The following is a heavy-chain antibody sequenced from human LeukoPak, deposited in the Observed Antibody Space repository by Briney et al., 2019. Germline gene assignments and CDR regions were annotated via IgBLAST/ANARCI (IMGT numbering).Heavy chain of an antibody. Sequence: SETLSLTCTVSGGSISSYYWSWIRQPPGKGLEWIGYIYYSGSTNYNPSLKSRVTISVDTSKNQFSLKLSSVTAADTAVYYCARTRASSGWSDYWYFDLWGRGTLVTVSS. V-gene: IGHV4-59*08. CDR3: ARTRASSGWSDYWYFDL. J-gene: IGHJ2*01. CDR1: GGSISSYY. CDR2: IYYSGST. D-gene: IGHD6-19*01.